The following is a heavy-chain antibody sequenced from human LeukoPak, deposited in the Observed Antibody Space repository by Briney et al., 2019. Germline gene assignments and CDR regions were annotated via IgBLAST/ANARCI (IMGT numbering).Heavy chain of an antibody. Sequence: SETLPLTCAVYGGSFSGYYWSWIRQPPGKGLEWIGEINHSGSTNYNPSLKSRVTISVDTSKNQFSLKLSSVTAADTAVYYCASLNCSGGSCCSDPTFDYWGQGTLVTVSS. CDR1: GGSFSGYY. D-gene: IGHD2-15*01. J-gene: IGHJ4*02. V-gene: IGHV4-34*01. CDR3: ASLNCSGGSCCSDPTFDY. CDR2: INHSGST.